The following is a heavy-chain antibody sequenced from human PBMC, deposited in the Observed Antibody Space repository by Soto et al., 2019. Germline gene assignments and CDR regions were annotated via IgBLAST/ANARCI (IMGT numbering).Heavy chain of an antibody. CDR1: GFTFSTYA. CDR3: APHVSCSGGSCQYDAFAI. J-gene: IGHJ3*02. Sequence: GGSLRLSCAASGFTFSTYAMAWVRQAPGKGLEWVSGVSASGLNTDYADSVKGRFAMSRDISENTLYLQMNSLGAEDTAAYYCAPHVSCSGGSCQYDAFAIRGQGTMVTVSS. V-gene: IGHV3-23*01. D-gene: IGHD2-15*01. CDR2: VSASGLNT.